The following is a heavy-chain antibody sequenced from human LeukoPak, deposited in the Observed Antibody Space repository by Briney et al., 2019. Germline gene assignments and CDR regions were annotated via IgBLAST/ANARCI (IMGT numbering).Heavy chain of an antibody. CDR3: ARGNDYGNYPLGY. V-gene: IGHV4-30-4*01. D-gene: IGHD3-3*01. J-gene: IGHJ4*02. Sequence: SQTLSLTCTVSGGSINSANYLWAWIRQPPGKGLVWIGYKYYTGSTYYNPSLKSRATISVDTSKNHFSLKMISVTAADTAVYYCARGNDYGNYPLGYWGQGTLVTVSS. CDR1: GGSINSANYL. CDR2: KYYTGST.